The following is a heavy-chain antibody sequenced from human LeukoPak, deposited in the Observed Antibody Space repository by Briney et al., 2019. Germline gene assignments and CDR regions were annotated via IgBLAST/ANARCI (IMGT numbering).Heavy chain of an antibody. D-gene: IGHD1-26*01. V-gene: IGHV1-69-2*01. CDR3: ARGRMGAKGDFDY. Sequence: GATVKISCKASGYTFTDYYMHWVQQAPGKGLEWMGRVDPEDGETIYAEKFQGRVTITRNTSISTAYMELSSLRSEDTAVYYCARGRMGAKGDFDYWGQGTLVTVSS. CDR1: GYTFTDYY. CDR2: VDPEDGET. J-gene: IGHJ4*02.